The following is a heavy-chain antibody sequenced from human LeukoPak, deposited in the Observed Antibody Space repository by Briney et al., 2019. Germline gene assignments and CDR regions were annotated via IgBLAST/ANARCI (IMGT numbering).Heavy chain of an antibody. V-gene: IGHV1-2*02. D-gene: IGHD6-13*01. CDR3: ARVYSGSWEVFDY. CDR2: INPNSGGT. CDR1: GYTFTGYY. J-gene: IGHJ4*02. Sequence: ASVKVSCKASGYTFTGYYMHWVRQAPGQGLEWMGWINPNSGGTNYAQKFQGRVTMTRDTSISTAYMELSRLRSDDTAVYYCARVYSGSWEVFDYWGQGTLVTVSS.